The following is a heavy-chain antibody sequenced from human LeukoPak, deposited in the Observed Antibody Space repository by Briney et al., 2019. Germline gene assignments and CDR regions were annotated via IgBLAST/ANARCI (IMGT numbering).Heavy chain of an antibody. CDR2: IRGSGGST. J-gene: IGHJ3*02. Sequence: GGSLRLSCAASGFTFSSCGMNWVRQAPGKGLEWVSGIRGSGGSTSYADSVKGRITISRDNSKNTLYLQMNSLRAEDTAVYYCAEGTSAGGSDAFDIWGQGTMVTVSS. CDR1: GFTFSSCG. CDR3: AEGTSAGGSDAFDI. D-gene: IGHD6-13*01. V-gene: IGHV3-23*01.